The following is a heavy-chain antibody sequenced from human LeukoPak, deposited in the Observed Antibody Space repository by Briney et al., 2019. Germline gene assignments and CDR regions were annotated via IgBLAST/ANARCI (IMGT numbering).Heavy chain of an antibody. CDR1: GYTFTGYY. D-gene: IGHD3/OR15-3a*01. Sequence: ASVKVSCKASGYTFTGYYMHWVRQAPGQGPEWMGWVNPDTGNTGFAQKFQGRVTITQNSSVTTVYMELSSLTSEDTAVYYCARRGLVASIYDLVYGFDLWGQGTMVTVSS. V-gene: IGHV1-8*03. CDR2: VNPDTGNT. CDR3: ARRGLVASIYDLVYGFDL. J-gene: IGHJ3*01.